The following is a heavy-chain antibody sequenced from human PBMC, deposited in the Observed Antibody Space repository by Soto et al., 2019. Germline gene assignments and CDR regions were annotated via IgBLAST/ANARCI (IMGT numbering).Heavy chain of an antibody. CDR3: AKDAEQDYYGSGDAFDI. Sequence: SGGSLRLSCAASGFTFSNYAMNWVRQAPGKGLEWVSGIRSSGTATYYADSVKGRFTISRDNSKNILYLQMNSLRVEDMAVYFCAKDAEQDYYGSGDAFDIWGQGTMVTVSS. CDR1: GFTFSNYA. CDR2: IRSSGTAT. J-gene: IGHJ3*02. V-gene: IGHV3-23*01. D-gene: IGHD3-10*01.